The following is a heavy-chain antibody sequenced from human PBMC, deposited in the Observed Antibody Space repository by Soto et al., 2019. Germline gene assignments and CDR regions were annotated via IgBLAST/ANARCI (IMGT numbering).Heavy chain of an antibody. V-gene: IGHV4-34*01. Sequence: QVQLQQWGAGLLXXXXTLSLTCAVYGGSFSGYHWTWIHQPPGRGLDWIGEITHRGSPNYNPSLKSRVTISVDTSKNQFSLNLRSVTAADTGVYYCARIPGSDYSDPHDFWGQGTLVTVSS. CDR3: ARIPGSDYSDPHDF. J-gene: IGHJ4*02. CDR1: GGSFSGYH. D-gene: IGHD4-17*01. CDR2: ITHRGSP.